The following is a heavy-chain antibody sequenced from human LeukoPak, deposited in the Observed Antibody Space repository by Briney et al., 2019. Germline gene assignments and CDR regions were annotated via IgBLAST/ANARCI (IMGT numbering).Heavy chain of an antibody. J-gene: IGHJ4*02. CDR2: IYWDDDK. D-gene: IGHD6-19*01. V-gene: IGHV2-5*02. CDR1: GFSLSTSGVG. Sequence: SGPTLVKPTQTLTLTCTFSGFSLSTSGVGVGWIRQPPGKALERLALIYWDDDKRYSPSLKSRLTITKDTSKNQVVLTMTNMDPVDTATYYCAHTSVVAVGLYYFDYWGQGTLVTVSS. CDR3: AHTSVVAVGLYYFDY.